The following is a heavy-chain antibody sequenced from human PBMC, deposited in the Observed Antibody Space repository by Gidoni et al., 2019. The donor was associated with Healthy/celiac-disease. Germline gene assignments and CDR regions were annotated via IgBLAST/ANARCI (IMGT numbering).Heavy chain of an antibody. CDR2: LSYVGSNK. Sequence: VQLVEYGGGGVQRGMALRLSWPDPGSTFMSDGLHWVSQAPGKGLQGVAVLSYVGSNKYYADSVKGRFPLSSDNSTNTLYLQMNRLPAEATAVYYCAKGGRYYYDSSAAPGDYWGPGTLVTVSS. CDR1: GSTFMSDG. V-gene: IGHV3-30*18. CDR3: AKGGRYYYDSSAAPGDY. D-gene: IGHD3-22*01. J-gene: IGHJ4*02.